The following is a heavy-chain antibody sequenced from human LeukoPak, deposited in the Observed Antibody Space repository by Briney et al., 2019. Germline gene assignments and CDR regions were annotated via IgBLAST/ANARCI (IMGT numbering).Heavy chain of an antibody. D-gene: IGHD1-26*01. V-gene: IGHV1-18*01. Sequence: GASVKVSCKASGYTFSSYGISWVRQAPGQGLEWMGWISAYNGNTNYAQKLQGRVTMTTDTSTSTAYMELRSLRSDDTAVYYCASTQNSGSYPFDCWGQGTLVTVSS. CDR3: ASTQNSGSYPFDC. J-gene: IGHJ4*02. CDR2: ISAYNGNT. CDR1: GYTFSSYG.